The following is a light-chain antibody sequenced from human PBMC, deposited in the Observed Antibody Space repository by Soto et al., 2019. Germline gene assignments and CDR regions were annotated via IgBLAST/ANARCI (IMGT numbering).Light chain of an antibody. J-gene: IGKJ1*01. CDR1: QSISSW. CDR3: QQSYSTSWT. CDR2: KAS. Sequence: DIQRTQSPSTLSASVGDRVTITCRASQSISSWLAWYQQKPGKAPKLLIYKASSLESGVPSRFSGSGSGTDFTLTISSLQPEDFATYYCQQSYSTSWTFGQGTKVDIK. V-gene: IGKV1-5*03.